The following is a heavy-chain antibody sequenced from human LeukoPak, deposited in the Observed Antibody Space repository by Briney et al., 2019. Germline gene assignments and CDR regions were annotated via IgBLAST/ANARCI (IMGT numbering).Heavy chain of an antibody. CDR2: IYYSGST. J-gene: IGHJ6*03. V-gene: IGHV4-59*01. CDR3: ARVDYYDSSGYLKGRNYYYMDV. D-gene: IGHD3-22*01. CDR1: GGSISSYY. Sequence: PSETLSLTCTVSGGSISSYYWSWIRQPPGKGLEWIGYIYYSGSTNYNPSLKSRVTISVDTSKNQFSLKLSSVTAADTAVYYCARVDYYDSSGYLKGRNYYYMDVWGKGTTVTVSS.